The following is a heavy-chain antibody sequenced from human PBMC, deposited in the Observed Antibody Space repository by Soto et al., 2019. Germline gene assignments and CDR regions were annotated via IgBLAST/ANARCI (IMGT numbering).Heavy chain of an antibody. V-gene: IGHV5-10-1*01. J-gene: IGHJ6*02. CDR2: IDPSDSYT. CDR3: ASTVTTNGWYGMDV. Sequence: GESLKISCKGSGYSFTSCWISWVRQMPGKGLEWMGRIDPSDSYTNYSPSFQGHVTISADKSISTAYLQWSSLKASDTAMYYCASTVTTNGWYGMDVWGQGTTVTVSS. D-gene: IGHD4-4*01. CDR1: GYSFTSCW.